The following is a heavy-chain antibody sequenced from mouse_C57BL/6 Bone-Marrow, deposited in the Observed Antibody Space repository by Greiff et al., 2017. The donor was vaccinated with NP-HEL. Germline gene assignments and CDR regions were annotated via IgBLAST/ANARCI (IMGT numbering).Heavy chain of an antibody. CDR2: IRLKSDNYAT. D-gene: IGHD2-3*01. J-gene: IGHJ3*01. V-gene: IGHV6-3*01. Sequence: EVKLVESGGGLVQPGGSMKLSCVASGFTFSNYWMNWVRQSPEKGLEWVAQIRLKSDNYATHYAESVKGRFTISRDDSKSSVYLQMNNLRAEDTGIYYCTGNWLLFAWFAYWGQGTLVTVSA. CDR1: GFTFSNYW. CDR3: TGNWLLFAWFAY.